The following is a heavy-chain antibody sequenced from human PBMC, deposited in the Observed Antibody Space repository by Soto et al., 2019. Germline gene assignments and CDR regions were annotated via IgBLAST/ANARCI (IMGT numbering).Heavy chain of an antibody. CDR3: ARGGQECSNSGCGYIYDGMDV. D-gene: IGHD1-26*01. J-gene: IGHJ6*02. Sequence: GASVKVSCKASGYTFTSYAMHWVRQAPGQGLEWMGWISAYNGNRHFAEGLRGRITMTTNTTTSTADMELRSLSSDDTAVYYCARGGQECSNSGCGYIYDGMDVWGQGTTVTVSS. CDR1: GYTFTSYA. V-gene: IGHV1-18*01. CDR2: ISAYNGNR.